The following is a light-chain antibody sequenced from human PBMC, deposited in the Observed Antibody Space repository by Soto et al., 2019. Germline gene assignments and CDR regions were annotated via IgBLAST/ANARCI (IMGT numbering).Light chain of an antibody. J-gene: IGLJ2*01. CDR1: SGDVGSYDL. CDR2: EDT. Sequence: QSALTQPASVSGSPGQSITISCTGTSGDVGSYDLVSWYHQHPGKAPKLMIYEDTKRPSGVSNRFSGSKSGNTASLTISGRQAEDEAAYYCCSYAGTTTGVVFGGGTKVTVL. V-gene: IGLV2-23*01. CDR3: CSYAGTTTGVV.